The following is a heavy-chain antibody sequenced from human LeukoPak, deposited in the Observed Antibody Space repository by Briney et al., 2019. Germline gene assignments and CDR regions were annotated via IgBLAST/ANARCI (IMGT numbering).Heavy chain of an antibody. D-gene: IGHD1-26*01. CDR3: ARVAGSGSSIVAFDV. CDR2: IYHTGST. J-gene: IGHJ3*01. V-gene: IGHV4-38-2*02. CDR1: GYSISSGYY. Sequence: SETLSLTCTVSGYSISSGYYWGWIRQPPGKGLEWIGSIYHTGSTYYTPSLKSRVTISVDTSKNQFSLKLSSVTAADTAVYYCARVAGSGSSIVAFDVWGQRTMVTVSS.